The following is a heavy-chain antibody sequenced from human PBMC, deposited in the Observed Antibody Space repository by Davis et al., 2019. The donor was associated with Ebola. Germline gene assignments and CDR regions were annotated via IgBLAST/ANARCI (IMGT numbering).Heavy chain of an antibody. CDR1: GYSFPTYW. V-gene: IGHV5-10-1*01. D-gene: IGHD3-16*01. CDR2: IDPSDSYT. Sequence: GESLKISCRGSGYSFPTYWISWVRQMPGKGLEWMGRIDPSDSYTNYNPSFQGHVTISVDKSISTAYLQWSSLEASDTAMYYCARGGRASYGMDVWGQGTTVTVSS. J-gene: IGHJ6*02. CDR3: ARGGRASYGMDV.